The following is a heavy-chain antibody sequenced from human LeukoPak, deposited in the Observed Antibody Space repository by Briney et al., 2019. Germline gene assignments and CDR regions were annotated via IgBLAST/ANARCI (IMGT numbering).Heavy chain of an antibody. CDR2: VKSDGTAT. CDR1: GFTFSSHL. J-gene: IGHJ4*02. CDR3: VRKFATGD. Sequence: GGSLRLSCAASGFTFSSHLMHWVRQAQGTGLVWVLSVKSDGTATNYADSVKGRFTISRDNAKNTLYLQMNSLRVEDTAVYYCVRKFATGDWGQGTLVTVSS. D-gene: IGHD1-14*01. V-gene: IGHV3-74*01.